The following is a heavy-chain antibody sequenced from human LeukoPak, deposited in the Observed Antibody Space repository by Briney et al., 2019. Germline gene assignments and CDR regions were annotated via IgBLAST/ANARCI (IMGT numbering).Heavy chain of an antibody. Sequence: SETLSLTCTVSGGSISSHYWSWIRQPPGKGVEGMGYIYYSGSTNYTPSLKSRVTISVDTSKNHFSLKLSSVTAADTAVYYCAREGHVAAEIDYWGQGTLVTVSS. J-gene: IGHJ4*02. CDR3: AREGHVAAEIDY. CDR2: IYYSGST. V-gene: IGHV4-59*11. CDR1: GGSISSHY. D-gene: IGHD6-13*01.